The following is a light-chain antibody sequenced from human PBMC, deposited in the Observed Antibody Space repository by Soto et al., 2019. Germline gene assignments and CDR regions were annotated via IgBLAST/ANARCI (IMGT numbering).Light chain of an antibody. CDR1: KLWDKY. J-gene: IGLJ1*01. Sequence: SYELTQPPSVSVYPGQTASITCSGDKLWDKYACWYQQKPGQSPVLVIYQDSKRPSGIPERFSGSNSGNTATLTISGTQAMDEADYYCQAWDSSSYVFGTGTKLTVL. V-gene: IGLV3-1*01. CDR3: QAWDSSSYV. CDR2: QDS.